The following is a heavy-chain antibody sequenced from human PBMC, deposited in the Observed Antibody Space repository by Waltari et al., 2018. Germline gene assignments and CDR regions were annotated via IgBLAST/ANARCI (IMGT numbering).Heavy chain of an antibody. CDR3: ARDGQQGSSSSYHFDY. Sequence: QVQLQQWGAGLLKPSETLSLTCAVYGGSFSGYYWSWIRQPQGKGLEWIGEINHSGSTNYNPSLKSRVTISVDTSKNQFSLKLSSVTAADTAVYYCARDGQQGSSSSYHFDYWGQGTLVTVSS. CDR1: GGSFSGYY. D-gene: IGHD6-13*01. V-gene: IGHV4-34*01. J-gene: IGHJ4*02. CDR2: INHSGST.